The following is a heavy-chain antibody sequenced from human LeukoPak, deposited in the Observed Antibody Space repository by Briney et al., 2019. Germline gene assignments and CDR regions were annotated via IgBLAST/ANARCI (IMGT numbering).Heavy chain of an antibody. CDR3: ARIAAGTSPCFDY. CDR1: GFTFSSYA. CDR2: ISSSSSYI. V-gene: IGHV3-21*01. Sequence: GGSLRLSCAASGFTFSSYAMSWVRQAPGKGLEWVSSISSSSSYIYYADSVEGRFTISRDNAKNSLYLQMNSLRAEDTAVYYCARIAAGTSPCFDYWGQGTLVTVSS. J-gene: IGHJ4*02. D-gene: IGHD1-1*01.